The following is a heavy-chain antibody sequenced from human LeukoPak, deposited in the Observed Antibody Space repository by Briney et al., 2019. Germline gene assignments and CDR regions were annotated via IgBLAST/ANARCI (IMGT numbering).Heavy chain of an antibody. V-gene: IGHV4-34*01. CDR3: ARALSRITTVTIDY. Sequence: PSETLSLTCAVYGGSFSGYYWSWIRQPPGKGLEWIGEINHSGSTNYNPSLKSRVTLSVDTSKNQFSLKLSSVTAADTAVYYCARALSRITTVTIDYWGQGTLVTVSS. CDR1: GGSFSGYY. D-gene: IGHD4-17*01. CDR2: INHSGST. J-gene: IGHJ4*02.